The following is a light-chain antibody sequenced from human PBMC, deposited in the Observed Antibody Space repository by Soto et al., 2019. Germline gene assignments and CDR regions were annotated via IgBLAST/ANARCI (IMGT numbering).Light chain of an antibody. CDR2: DAS. J-gene: IGKJ1*01. CDR3: QQYDSYSSGP. Sequence: IQMTQSPSTLSASVGDRVTITSRASQTINSWLAWYQQKPGKAPKVLIFDASSLKTGVPSRFSGSGSGTEFTLTSSNLQPDDFATYYCQQYDSYSSGPFGQGTKVDIK. CDR1: QTINSW. V-gene: IGKV1-5*01.